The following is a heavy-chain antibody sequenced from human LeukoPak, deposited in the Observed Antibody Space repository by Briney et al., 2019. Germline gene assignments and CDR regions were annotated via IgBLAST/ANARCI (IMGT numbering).Heavy chain of an antibody. Sequence: SETLSLTCTVSGGSISSGDYYWSWIRQPPGKGLEWIGYIYYSGSTYYNPSLKSRVTIPVDTSKNQFSLKLSSVTAADTAVYYCARVVCSSTSCYEGYGWFDPWGQGTLVTVSS. CDR3: ARVVCSSTSCYEGYGWFDP. V-gene: IGHV4-30-4*01. CDR1: GGSISSGDYY. D-gene: IGHD2-2*01. CDR2: IYYSGST. J-gene: IGHJ5*02.